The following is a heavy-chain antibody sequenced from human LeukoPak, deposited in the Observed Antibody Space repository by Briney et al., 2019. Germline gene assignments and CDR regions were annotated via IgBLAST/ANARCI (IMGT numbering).Heavy chain of an antibody. J-gene: IGHJ5*02. CDR1: GYTFTSYA. V-gene: IGHV1-3*01. CDR3: ARDQYYYGSGSSGGIDP. CDR2: INAGNGNT. Sequence: ASVKVSCKASGYTFTSYAMHWVRQAPGQRLEWMGWINAGNGNTKYSQKFQGRVTITRDTSASTAYMELSSLRSEDTAVYYCARDQYYYGSGSSGGIDPWGQGTLVTVSS. D-gene: IGHD3-10*01.